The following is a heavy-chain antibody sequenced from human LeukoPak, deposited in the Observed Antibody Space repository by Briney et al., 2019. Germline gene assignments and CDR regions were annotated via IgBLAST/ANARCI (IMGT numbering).Heavy chain of an antibody. Sequence: KPSETLSLTCTVSGGSVSSSNYYWGWIRQPPEKGLEWIGSIYYSGSTYYNPSLKSRVTISVDTSKNQFSLKLSSVTAADTAVYYCARHYGRIDSSGYYYFDYWGQGTLVTVSS. V-gene: IGHV4-39*01. CDR2: IYYSGST. CDR3: ARHYGRIDSSGYYYFDY. D-gene: IGHD3-22*01. J-gene: IGHJ4*02. CDR1: GGSVSSSNYY.